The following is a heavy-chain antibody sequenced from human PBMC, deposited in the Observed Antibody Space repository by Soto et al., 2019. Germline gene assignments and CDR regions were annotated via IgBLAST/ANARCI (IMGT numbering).Heavy chain of an antibody. CDR2: INSDGSST. CDR1: GFTFSSYW. V-gene: IGHV3-74*01. Sequence: EVQLVESGGGLVQPGGSLRVSCAASGFTFSSYWMHWVRQAPGKGLVWVSRINSDGSSTSYADSVKGQFTISRDNAKNTLYLQMNSLRAEDTAIYYCARRGAVAGLHYWGQGTLVTVSS. CDR3: ARRGAVAGLHY. J-gene: IGHJ4*02. D-gene: IGHD6-19*01.